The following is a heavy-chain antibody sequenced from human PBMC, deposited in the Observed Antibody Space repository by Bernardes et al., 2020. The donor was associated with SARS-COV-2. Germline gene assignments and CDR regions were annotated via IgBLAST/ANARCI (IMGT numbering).Heavy chain of an antibody. CDR1: GYTFTGYY. J-gene: IGHJ4*02. Sequence: ASVKVSCKASGYTFTGYYMHWVRQSPGQGLEWMGWINPNSGGTNYAQKFQGRVTMTRDTSISTAYMALSRLRSDDTAVYYCARDPSIAAAGSNVDYLGQGTLVTVYS. CDR2: INPNSGGT. V-gene: IGHV1-2*02. D-gene: IGHD6-13*01. CDR3: ARDPSIAAAGSNVDY.